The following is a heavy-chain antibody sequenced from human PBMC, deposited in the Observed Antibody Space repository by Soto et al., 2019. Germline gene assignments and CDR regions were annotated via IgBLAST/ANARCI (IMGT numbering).Heavy chain of an antibody. CDR1: GGSISSGGYS. D-gene: IGHD3-22*01. V-gene: IGHV4-30-2*01. Sequence: QLQLQESGSGLVKPSQTLSLTCAVSGGSISSGGYSWSWIRQPPGKGLEWIGYIYHSGSTYYNPSLKSRVTISVDRSKNQFSLKLSSVTAADTAVYYCARANSSGYYQTDAFDIWGQGTMVTVSS. CDR3: ARANSSGYYQTDAFDI. CDR2: IYHSGST. J-gene: IGHJ3*02.